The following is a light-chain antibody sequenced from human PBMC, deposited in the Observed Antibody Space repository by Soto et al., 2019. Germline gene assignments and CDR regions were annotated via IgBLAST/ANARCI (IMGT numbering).Light chain of an antibody. CDR1: SGINIGTYR. J-gene: IGLJ2*01. Sequence: QSVLTQPSSLSASPGASASLTCTLRSGINIGTYRIYWYQQKPGSPPQYLLRYKSDSDKQQGSGVPSRFSGSKDASANAGILLISGLQSEDEADYYCMIWHSSAVVFGGGTMVTVL. CDR3: MIWHSSAVV. CDR2: YKSDSDK. V-gene: IGLV5-45*02.